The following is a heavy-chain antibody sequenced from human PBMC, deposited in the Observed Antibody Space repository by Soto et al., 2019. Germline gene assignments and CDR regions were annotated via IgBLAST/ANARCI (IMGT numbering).Heavy chain of an antibody. Sequence: PGGSLRLSCAASGFTFSSYIMNWVRQAPGKGLEWVSSISSSSSYIYYADSVKGRFTISRDNAKNSLYLQMNSLRAEDTAVYYCARDLGYYDSSGRRSAFDIWGQGTMVTV. CDR3: ARDLGYYDSSGRRSAFDI. V-gene: IGHV3-21*01. CDR2: ISSSSSYI. D-gene: IGHD3-22*01. CDR1: GFTFSSYI. J-gene: IGHJ3*02.